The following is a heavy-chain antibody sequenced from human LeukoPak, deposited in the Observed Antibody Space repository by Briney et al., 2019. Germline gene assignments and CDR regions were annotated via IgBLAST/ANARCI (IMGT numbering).Heavy chain of an antibody. V-gene: IGHV3-33*01. Sequence: PGRSLRLSCAASGFTFSSYGMHWVRQAPGKGLEWVAVIWYGGSNKYYPDSVQGRFTISRDNSKNTLYLQVNSLRAEDTAVYYCARDRSMSGWYIDLWGRGTLVTVSS. CDR1: GFTFSSYG. J-gene: IGHJ2*01. CDR2: IWYGGSNK. D-gene: IGHD2/OR15-2a*01. CDR3: ARDRSMSGWYIDL.